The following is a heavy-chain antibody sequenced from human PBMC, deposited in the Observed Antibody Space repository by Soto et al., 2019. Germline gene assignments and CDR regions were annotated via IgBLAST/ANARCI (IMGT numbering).Heavy chain of an antibody. V-gene: IGHV4-4*02. CDR2: AYHNEIT. Sequence: TSETLCLTCAVSRDCVPRNVWWSWVRQPRGRWIEWLGGAYHNEITDYNPPLESRVTMSVGACKNGFALELTSLTAADTAIYSCARDSTVPGEPERFHFWGQGTLVT. D-gene: IGHD4-4*01. J-gene: IGHJ4*02. CDR1: RDCVPRNVW. CDR3: ARDSTVPGEPERFHF.